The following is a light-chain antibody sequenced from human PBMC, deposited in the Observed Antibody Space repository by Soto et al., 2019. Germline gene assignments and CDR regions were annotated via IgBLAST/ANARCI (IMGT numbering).Light chain of an antibody. J-gene: IGKJ1*01. CDR3: QKYNSAPWT. CDR1: QGISSY. CDR2: DAS. V-gene: IGKV1-9*01. Sequence: IQLTQSPSSLSASVGDRVTITCRASQGISSYLGWYQQKPGKAPNLLIYDASTLHSGVPSRFSGGGSGTDFTLTISSLQPEDVATYYCQKYNSAPWTFGQGTKVDIK.